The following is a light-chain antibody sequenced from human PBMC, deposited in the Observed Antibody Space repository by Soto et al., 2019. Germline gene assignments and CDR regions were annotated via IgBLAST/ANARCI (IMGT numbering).Light chain of an antibody. Sequence: DIQMTQSPSTLSASVGDRVTITCRASQSISSWLAWYQQKPGKAPKLLIYDASSLESGVPSRFSGSGSGTEFTLTISSLQPDDFETYYCHSRLTFGGGTKVEIK. J-gene: IGKJ4*01. CDR1: QSISSW. V-gene: IGKV1-5*01. CDR2: DAS. CDR3: HSRLT.